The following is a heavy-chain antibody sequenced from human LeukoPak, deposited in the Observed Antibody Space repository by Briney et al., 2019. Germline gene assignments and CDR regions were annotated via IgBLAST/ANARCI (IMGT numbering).Heavy chain of an antibody. Sequence: GGSLRLSCAASGFTFSSYAMSWVRQAPGKGLEWVSAISGSGGSTYYADSVKGRFTISRDNSKNTLYLQMNSLRAEDTAVYYCARSLGYSSSWPIYYYYYYMDVWGKGTTVTVSS. CDR1: GFTFSSYA. V-gene: IGHV3-23*01. D-gene: IGHD6-13*01. CDR3: ARSLGYSSSWPIYYYYYYMDV. CDR2: ISGSGGST. J-gene: IGHJ6*03.